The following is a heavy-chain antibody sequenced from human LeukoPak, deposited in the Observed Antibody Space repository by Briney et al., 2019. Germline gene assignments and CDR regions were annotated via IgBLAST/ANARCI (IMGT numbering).Heavy chain of an antibody. CDR1: GFTFSSHA. V-gene: IGHV3-23*01. Sequence: GGSLRLSCAASGFTFSSHAMNWVRQAPGKGLEWVSVISGSSGYTYYADSVKGRFTISRDNSQNTLYLQMNSLRAEDTAVYYCARGLGYSYGLGDAFDIWGQGTMVTVSS. J-gene: IGHJ3*02. D-gene: IGHD5-18*01. CDR3: ARGLGYSYGLGDAFDI. CDR2: ISGSSGYT.